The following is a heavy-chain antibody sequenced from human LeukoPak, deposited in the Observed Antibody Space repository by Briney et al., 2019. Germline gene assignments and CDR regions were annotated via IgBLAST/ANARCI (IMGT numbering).Heavy chain of an antibody. V-gene: IGHV1-46*01. D-gene: IGHD5-24*01. CDR1: GYTFTGYY. J-gene: IGHJ4*02. CDR3: ARDRDGYNDLDY. CDR2: INPNGGST. Sequence: GASVKVSCKASGYTFTGYYMHWVRQAPGQGLEWMGIINPNGGSTSYAQKFQGRVTMTRDTSTSTVYMELSSLRSEDTAVYYCARDRDGYNDLDYWGQGTLVTVSS.